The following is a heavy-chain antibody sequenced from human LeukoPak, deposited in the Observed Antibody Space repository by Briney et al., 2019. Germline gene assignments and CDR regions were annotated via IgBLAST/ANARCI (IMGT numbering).Heavy chain of an antibody. Sequence: GESLKISCKGSGYSFTSYWIAWVRQMPGKGLEWMGIIYPGDSDTTYSPSFQGQVTISADKSITTAYLQWSSLKASDTAMYYCARRYCSGGSCYDYWGQGTLVTVSS. D-gene: IGHD2-15*01. CDR3: ARRYCSGGSCYDY. CDR2: IYPGDSDT. J-gene: IGHJ4*02. CDR1: GYSFTSYW. V-gene: IGHV5-51*01.